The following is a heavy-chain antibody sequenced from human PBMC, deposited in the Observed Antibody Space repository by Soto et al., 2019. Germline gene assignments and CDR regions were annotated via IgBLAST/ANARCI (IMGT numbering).Heavy chain of an antibody. J-gene: IGHJ6*02. CDR1: GYRFTNHW. V-gene: IGHV5-10-1*01. CDR2: IDPSDSYT. Sequence: GQSLTIYCQGAGYRFTNHWISWVRQMPGKGLEWMGKIDPSDSYTTYSPSFQGHVIISVDKSINTAYLQWSSLKASDTAVYYCAGPDDLSGMNVWGQGTTVTVSS. CDR3: AGPDDLSGMNV.